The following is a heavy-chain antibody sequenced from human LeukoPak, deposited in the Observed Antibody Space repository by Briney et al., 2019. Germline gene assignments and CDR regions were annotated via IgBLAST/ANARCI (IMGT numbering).Heavy chain of an antibody. J-gene: IGHJ3*02. CDR1: GYTFTSYG. D-gene: IGHD6-19*01. CDR3: AKAPLHYSSGWYDDAFDI. Sequence: ASVKVSCKASGYTFTSYGISWVRQAPGQGLEWMGWISAYNGNTNYAQKLQGRVTMTTDTSTSTAYMELRSLRSDDTSVYYCAKAPLHYSSGWYDDAFDIWGQGTMVTVSS. CDR2: ISAYNGNT. V-gene: IGHV1-18*01.